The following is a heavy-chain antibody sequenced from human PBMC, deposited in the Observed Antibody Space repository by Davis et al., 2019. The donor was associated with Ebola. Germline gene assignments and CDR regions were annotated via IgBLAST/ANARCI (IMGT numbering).Heavy chain of an antibody. CDR2: IIPIFGTA. J-gene: IGHJ3*02. Sequence: SVKVSCKASGGTFSSYAISWVRQAPGQGLEWMGGIIPIFGTANYAQKFQGRVTITADESTSTAYMELSNLRSEDTAVYYCARELSVTGEGAFDIWGQGTMVTVSS. CDR3: ARELSVTGEGAFDI. D-gene: IGHD3-16*01. CDR1: GGTFSSYA. V-gene: IGHV1-69*13.